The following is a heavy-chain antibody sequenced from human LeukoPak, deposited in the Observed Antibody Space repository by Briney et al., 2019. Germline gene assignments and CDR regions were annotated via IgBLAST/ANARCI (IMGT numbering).Heavy chain of an antibody. J-gene: IGHJ4*02. CDR3: ARDWSQDGWYSVR. D-gene: IGHD1-26*01. Sequence: TSETLSLTCIVSGDSISSTSYYWAWIRQPPGKGLEWIGMIFYSGSAYYTPSLRGRVTLSVDTSKNQFSLKLSSVTAADTAVYYCARDWSQDGWYSVRWGQGTLVTVSS. V-gene: IGHV4-39*02. CDR1: GDSISSTSYY. CDR2: IFYSGSA.